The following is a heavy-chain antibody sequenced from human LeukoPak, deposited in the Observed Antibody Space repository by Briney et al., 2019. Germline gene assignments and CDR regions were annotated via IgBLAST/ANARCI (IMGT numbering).Heavy chain of an antibody. CDR3: TRDHECSTSSCLDAFDI. V-gene: IGHV3-7*01. CDR2: INQDGSKR. Sequence: GGSLRLSCAASGFSFSDYWMTWVRQAPGKGLEWVANINQDGSKRFYVDSVKGRFTISRDNARNSLYLQLDSLRAEDTAVYYCTRDHECSTSSCLDAFDIWGQGTTVTVSS. J-gene: IGHJ3*02. D-gene: IGHD2-2*01. CDR1: GFSFSDYW.